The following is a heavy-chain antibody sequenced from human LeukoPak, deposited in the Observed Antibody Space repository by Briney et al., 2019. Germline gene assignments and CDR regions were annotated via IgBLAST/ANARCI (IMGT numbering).Heavy chain of an antibody. V-gene: IGHV3-73*01. CDR1: GFTFSGSA. CDR3: TVLVVPAAIGTDY. D-gene: IGHD2-2*02. CDR2: IRSKANSYAT. J-gene: IGHJ4*02. Sequence: PGGSLRLSCAASGFTFSGSAMHWVRQASGEGLEWVGRIRSKANSYATAYAASVKGRFTISRDDSKNTAYLQMNSLKTEDTAVYYCTVLVVPAAIGTDYWGQGTLVTVSS.